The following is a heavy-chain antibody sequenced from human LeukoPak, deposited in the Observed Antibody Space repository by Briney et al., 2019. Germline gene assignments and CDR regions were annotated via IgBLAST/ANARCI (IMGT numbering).Heavy chain of an antibody. CDR3: ARGGSYLSAFDI. J-gene: IGHJ3*02. V-gene: IGHV3-48*03. D-gene: IGHD1-26*01. CDR2: ISSSGSTI. Sequence: GALRLSCAASGFTFSSYEMNWVRQAPGKGLEWVSYISSSGSTIYYADSVKGRFTISRDNSKNTLYLQMNSLRAEDTAVYYCARGGSYLSAFDIWGQGTMVTVSS. CDR1: GFTFSSYE.